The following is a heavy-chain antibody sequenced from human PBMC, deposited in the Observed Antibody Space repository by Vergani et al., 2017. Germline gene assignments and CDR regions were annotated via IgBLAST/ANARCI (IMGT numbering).Heavy chain of an antibody. D-gene: IGHD1-26*01. CDR3: AKAGDYYYDYGMDV. CDR1: GFTFDDYA. V-gene: IGHV3-9*01. Sequence: EVQLVESGGGLVQPGRSLRLSCAASGFTFDDYAMHGVRQAPGKGVECVSGISWNSGSIGNADSVKGPFTISRDNAKNSLYLQMNSLRAEDTALYYCAKAGDYYYDYGMDVWGQGTTVTVSS. J-gene: IGHJ6*02. CDR2: ISWNSGSI.